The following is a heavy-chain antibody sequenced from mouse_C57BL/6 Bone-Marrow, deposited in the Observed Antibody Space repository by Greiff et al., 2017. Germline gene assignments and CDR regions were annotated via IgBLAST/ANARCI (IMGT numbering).Heavy chain of an antibody. Sequence: EVQGVESGGDLVKPGGSLKLPCAAPGFTFSSYGMSWVRQTPDKRLEWVATISSGGSYTYYPDSVKGRFTISRDNAKNTLYLQMSSLKSEDTAMYYCASLPPYAMDYWGQGTPVTVSS. V-gene: IGHV5-6*01. CDR3: ASLPPYAMDY. CDR2: ISSGGSYT. CDR1: GFTFSSYG. J-gene: IGHJ4*01. D-gene: IGHD2-10*01.